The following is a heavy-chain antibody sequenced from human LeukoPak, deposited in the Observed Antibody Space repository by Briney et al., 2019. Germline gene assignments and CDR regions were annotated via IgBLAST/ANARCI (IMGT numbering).Heavy chain of an antibody. CDR3: AKVASMVRGVGLDY. D-gene: IGHD3-10*01. CDR2: ISGSGGST. V-gene: IGHV3-23*01. CDR1: GFTFSNAW. Sequence: GGSLRLSCAASGFTFSNAWMSWVRQAPGKGLEWVSAISGSGGSTYYADSVRGRFTISRDNSKNTLYLQMNSLRAEDTAVYYCAKVASMVRGVGLDYWGQGTLVTVSS. J-gene: IGHJ4*02.